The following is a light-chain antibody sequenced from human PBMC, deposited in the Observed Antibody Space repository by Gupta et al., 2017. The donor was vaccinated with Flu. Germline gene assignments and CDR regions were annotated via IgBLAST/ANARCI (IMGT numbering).Light chain of an antibody. V-gene: IGKV1-5*03. CDR3: QQYNNWLNT. CDR1: QSIDSW. J-gene: IGKJ2*01. CDR2: KAS. Sequence: PSTLSASVGDRVTITCRASQSIDSWLAWYQQKPGKAPKLLIYKASILESGVPTRFSGSGSGTEFTLTISSLQPDDLATYYCQQYNNWLNTFGPGTKLEIK.